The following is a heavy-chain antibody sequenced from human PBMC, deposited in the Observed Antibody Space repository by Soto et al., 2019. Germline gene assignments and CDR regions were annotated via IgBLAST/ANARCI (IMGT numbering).Heavy chain of an antibody. V-gene: IGHV6-1*01. CDR3: AGTTSHQWYYIDV. CDR2: TYYRSRWYN. J-gene: IGHJ6*03. CDR1: GDSVSSNSAA. D-gene: IGHD1-7*01. Sequence: QVQLQESGPGLVKPSQTLSLTCAISGDSVSSNSAAWNWIRLSPSRGLEWLARTYYRSRWYNDYAVSVRSRITVNPDTSKNQFSLQLTSVTPEDTAVYYCAGTTSHQWYYIDVGGKGTTVTVSS.